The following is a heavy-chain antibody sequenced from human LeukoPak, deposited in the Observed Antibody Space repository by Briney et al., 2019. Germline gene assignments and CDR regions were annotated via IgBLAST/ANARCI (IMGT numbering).Heavy chain of an antibody. V-gene: IGHV4-38-2*02. CDR3: AREGPAASTSFYYFMDV. Sequence: SETLSLTCNVSGYSVTSGYYWGWIRQSPGKGLEWIGSIYQSGSSSWIESIYHNARTSYNPSLKSRVSISADTSKNQLSLRLSSVTAADRAVYYCAREGPAASTSFYYFMDVWGKGTTVTVSS. CDR2: IYQSGSSSWIESIYHNART. CDR1: GYSVTSGYY. D-gene: IGHD2-2*01. J-gene: IGHJ6*03.